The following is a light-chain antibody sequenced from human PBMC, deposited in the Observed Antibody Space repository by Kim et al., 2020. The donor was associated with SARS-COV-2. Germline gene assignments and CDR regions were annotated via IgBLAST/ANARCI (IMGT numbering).Light chain of an antibody. CDR3: QQYGSSPPT. V-gene: IGKV3-20*01. Sequence: EIVLTQSPGTLSLSPGDRATLSCRASQSVSSSYLAWYQQKPGQAPRLLIYGASSRATGIPDRFSGSGSGTDFTLTISRLEPEDFAVYYCQQYGSSPPTFGQGTKLEI. CDR2: GAS. J-gene: IGKJ2*01. CDR1: QSVSSSY.